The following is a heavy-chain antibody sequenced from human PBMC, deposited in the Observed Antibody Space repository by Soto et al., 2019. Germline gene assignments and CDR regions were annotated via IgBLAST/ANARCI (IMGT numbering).Heavy chain of an antibody. CDR1: GFTFSSYA. J-gene: IGHJ6*02. Sequence: GGSLRLSCAASGFTFSSYAMSWVRQAPGKGLEWVSAISGSGGSTYYADSVKGRFTISRDNSKNTLYLQMNSLRAEDTAVYYCAKEDYGVSDGTNYYYYGIDVWAQGTTVTVSS. D-gene: IGHD4-17*01. CDR2: ISGSGGST. CDR3: AKEDYGVSDGTNYYYYGIDV. V-gene: IGHV3-23*01.